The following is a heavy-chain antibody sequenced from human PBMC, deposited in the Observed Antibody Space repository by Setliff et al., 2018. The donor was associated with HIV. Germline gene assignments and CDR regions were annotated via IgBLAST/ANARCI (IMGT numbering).Heavy chain of an antibody. CDR2: MNPNSGNT. V-gene: IGHV1-8*02. CDR1: GYTFSRYG. Sequence: ASVKVSCKTSGYTFSRYGFSWVRQATGQGLEWMGWMNPNSGNTGYAQKFQGRVTMTRNTSISTAYMELSSLRSEDTAVYYCARVIGYFSGWYLKYWGQGTPVTSPQ. J-gene: IGHJ4*02. D-gene: IGHD6-19*01. CDR3: ARVIGYFSGWYLKY.